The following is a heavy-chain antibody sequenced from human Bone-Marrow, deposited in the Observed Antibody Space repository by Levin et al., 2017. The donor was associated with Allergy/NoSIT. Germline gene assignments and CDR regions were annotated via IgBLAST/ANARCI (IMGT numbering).Heavy chain of an antibody. Sequence: SETLSLTCTVSGGSISSAGSYWNWIRQHPGKGLEWIGYIFYSGSTYYNPSLKSRVTISVDTSNNQFSLRLNSVTAADAAMYYCAKDLLLGSSGRAGYDYWGQGTLVTVSS. J-gene: IGHJ4*02. CDR1: GGSISSAGSY. V-gene: IGHV4-31*03. CDR3: AKDLLLGSSGRAGYDY. D-gene: IGHD6-19*01. CDR2: IFYSGST.